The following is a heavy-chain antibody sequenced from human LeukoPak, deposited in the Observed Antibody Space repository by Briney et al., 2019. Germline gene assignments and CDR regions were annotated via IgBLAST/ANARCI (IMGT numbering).Heavy chain of an antibody. CDR2: IRYDGSNK. V-gene: IGHV3-30*02. D-gene: IGHD5-18*01. J-gene: IGHJ4*02. Sequence: GGSLRLSCAASGFTFSSYSMNWVRQAPGKGLEWVAFIRYDGSNKYYADSVKGRFTISRDNSKNTLYLQMNSLRAEDTAVYYCAKLHTAMVPFDYWGQGTLVTVSS. CDR1: GFTFSSYS. CDR3: AKLHTAMVPFDY.